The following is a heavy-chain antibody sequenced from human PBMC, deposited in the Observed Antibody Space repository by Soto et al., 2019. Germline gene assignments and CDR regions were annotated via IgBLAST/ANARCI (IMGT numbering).Heavy chain of an antibody. Sequence: SETLSLTCTVSGGSISRSTFYWGWIRQPPGKGLEWIGSVHYTGSTYYNPSPKSRVTISIDTSKNQLSLKLNSVTAADTAVYYCAGLDILAVAGFDYWGQGTLVTVSS. CDR1: GGSISRSTFY. D-gene: IGHD6-19*01. V-gene: IGHV4-39*07. CDR3: AGLDILAVAGFDY. CDR2: VHYTGST. J-gene: IGHJ4*02.